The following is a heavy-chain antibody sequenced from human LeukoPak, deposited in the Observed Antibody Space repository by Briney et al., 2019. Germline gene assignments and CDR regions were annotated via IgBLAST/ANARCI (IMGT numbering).Heavy chain of an antibody. CDR2: IYYSGNT. V-gene: IGHV4-59*12. Sequence: PSETLSLTCTVSGDSISNYYWSWIRQPPGKGLEWIGYIYYSGNTNYNPSLKSRVTISVDTSKNQFSLKLSSVTAADTAVYYCAAPKSIAARPGLYYWGQGTLVTVSS. D-gene: IGHD6-6*01. CDR1: GDSISNYY. CDR3: AAPKSIAARPGLYY. J-gene: IGHJ4*02.